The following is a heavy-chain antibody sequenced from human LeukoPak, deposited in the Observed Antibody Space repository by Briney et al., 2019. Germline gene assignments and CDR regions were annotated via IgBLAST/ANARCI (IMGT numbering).Heavy chain of an antibody. J-gene: IGHJ4*02. CDR2: IYYSGST. CDR1: GGSFSGYY. CDR3: ARLQVGNFDY. V-gene: IGHV4-34*01. D-gene: IGHD7-27*01. Sequence: PSETLSLTCAVYGGSFSGYYWSWIRQPPGKGLEWIGSIYYSGSTYYNPSLKSRVTISVDTSKNQFSLKLSSVTAADTAVYYCARLQVGNFDYWGQGTLVTVSS.